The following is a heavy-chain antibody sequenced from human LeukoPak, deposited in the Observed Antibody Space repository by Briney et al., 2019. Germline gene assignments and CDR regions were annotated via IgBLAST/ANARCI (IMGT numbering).Heavy chain of an antibody. V-gene: IGHV3-23*01. J-gene: IGHJ1*01. Sequence: PGGSLRLSCAASGFTFSTYAMSWVREAPGKGLEWVSAIRGSGGSTYYADSVKGRFTISRDNSKNTLYLQMNGLRAEDTAVYYCAKDPRVGATAAEYFQYWGQGTLVTVSS. CDR2: IRGSGGST. CDR1: GFTFSTYA. D-gene: IGHD1-26*01. CDR3: AKDPRVGATAAEYFQY.